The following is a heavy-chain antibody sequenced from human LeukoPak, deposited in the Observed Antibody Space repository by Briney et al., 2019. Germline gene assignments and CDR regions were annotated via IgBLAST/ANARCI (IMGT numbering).Heavy chain of an antibody. CDR3: ARVVGATPDY. Sequence: AASVKVSCKASGYTFTGYYMHWVRQAPGQGLEWMGWINPNSGGTNYAQKFQGRVTMTRDTSISTAYMELGRLRSDDTAVYYCARVVGATPDYWGQGTLVTVSS. D-gene: IGHD1-26*01. CDR2: INPNSGGT. V-gene: IGHV1-2*02. CDR1: GYTFTGYY. J-gene: IGHJ4*02.